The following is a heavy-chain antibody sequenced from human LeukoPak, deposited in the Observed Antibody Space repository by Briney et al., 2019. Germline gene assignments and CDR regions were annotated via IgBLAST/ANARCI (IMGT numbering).Heavy chain of an antibody. Sequence: GGSLRLSCAASGFTFSSYGMHWVRQAPGKGLEWVAFIRYDGSNKYYADSVKGRFTISRDNSKNTLYLQMNSLRAEDTAVYYCARDGEWLPDAFDIWGQGTMVTVSS. CDR3: ARDGEWLPDAFDI. V-gene: IGHV3-30*02. D-gene: IGHD3-3*01. J-gene: IGHJ3*02. CDR2: IRYDGSNK. CDR1: GFTFSSYG.